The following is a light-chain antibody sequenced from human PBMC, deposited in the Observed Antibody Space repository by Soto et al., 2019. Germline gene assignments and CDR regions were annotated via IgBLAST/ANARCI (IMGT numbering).Light chain of an antibody. Sequence: IQITQSPSSVSSSGADRVTITCLASQVISSWLAWYQEKPGKAPKLLIYAASSLQSGVPSRFIGSGSGTDFTLPLSSLQPEDFATYYCQQANSFPLTFGGGTKWIS. CDR3: QQANSFPLT. CDR2: AAS. V-gene: IGKV1-12*01. J-gene: IGKJ4*01. CDR1: QVISSW.